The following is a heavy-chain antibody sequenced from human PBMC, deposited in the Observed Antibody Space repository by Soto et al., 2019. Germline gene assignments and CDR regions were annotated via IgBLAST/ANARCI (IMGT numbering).Heavy chain of an antibody. J-gene: IGHJ6*03. V-gene: IGHV4-39*01. CDR3: ARLRVTYYYMDV. CDR2: IYYNGFT. CDR1: GGSISTTSYY. D-gene: IGHD2-21*02. Sequence: PSETLSLTCSVSGGSISTTSYYWAWIRQPPGKGLEWVGSIYYNGFTNYNPSLKSRLTISVDTSKHQFSLKLSSVTAADTAVYYCARLRVTYYYMDVWGKGTAVTVSS.